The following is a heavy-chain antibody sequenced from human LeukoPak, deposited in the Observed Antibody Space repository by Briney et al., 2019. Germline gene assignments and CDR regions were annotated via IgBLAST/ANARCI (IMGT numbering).Heavy chain of an antibody. CDR2: INPNSGGT. CDR3: ARGLCSGGSCYMGAFDY. D-gene: IGHD2-15*01. CDR1: GYTFTSYG. Sequence: GASVKVSCKASGYTFTSYGISWVRQAPGQGLEWMGWINPNSGGTNYAQKFQGRVTMTRDTSISTAYMELSRLRSDDTAVYYCARGLCSGGSCYMGAFDYWGQGTLVTVSS. J-gene: IGHJ4*02. V-gene: IGHV1-2*02.